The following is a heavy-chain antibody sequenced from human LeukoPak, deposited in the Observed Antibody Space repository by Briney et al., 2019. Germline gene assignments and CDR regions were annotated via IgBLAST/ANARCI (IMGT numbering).Heavy chain of an antibody. CDR1: GFTFSSYA. CDR2: ISGSGGST. V-gene: IGHV3-23*01. D-gene: IGHD6-13*01. Sequence: GGSLRLSCAASGFTFSSYAMSWVRQAPGKGLEWVSAISGSGGSTYYADSVKGRFTISRDNSKNALYLQMNSLRAEDTAVYYCAKAAAAGAYYYYYMDVWGKGTTVTVSS. J-gene: IGHJ6*03. CDR3: AKAAAAGAYYYYYMDV.